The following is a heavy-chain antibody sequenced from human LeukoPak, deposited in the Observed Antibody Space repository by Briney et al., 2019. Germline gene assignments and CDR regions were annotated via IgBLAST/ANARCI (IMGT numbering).Heavy chain of an antibody. V-gene: IGHV4-34*01. J-gene: IGHJ3*02. D-gene: IGHD3-9*01. CDR1: GGPFSGYY. CDR2: INHSGST. CDR3: AAATYYDILTGTTDAFDI. Sequence: ASETLSLTCAVYGGPFSGYYWSWIRQPPGKGLEWIGEINHSGSTNYNPSLKSRVTISVDTSKNQFSLKLSSVTAADTAVYYCAAATYYDILTGTTDAFDIWGQGTMVTVSS.